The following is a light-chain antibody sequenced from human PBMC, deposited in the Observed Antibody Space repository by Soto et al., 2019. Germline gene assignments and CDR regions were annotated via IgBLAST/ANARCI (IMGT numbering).Light chain of an antibody. CDR3: QHYNSYSEA. V-gene: IGKV1-5*01. Sequence: DIQMTQSPSTLSASLGDRVTITCRASQTISRWLACYQQKPGKAPKLLIYDASSLESGVPPRFSGSGSGTEFTLTISSLQPDDVATYYCQHYNSYSEAFGQGTKVDI. J-gene: IGKJ1*01. CDR1: QTISRW. CDR2: DAS.